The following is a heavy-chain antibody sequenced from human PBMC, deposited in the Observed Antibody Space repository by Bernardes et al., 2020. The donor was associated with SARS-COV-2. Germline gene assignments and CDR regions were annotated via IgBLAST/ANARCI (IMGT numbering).Heavy chain of an antibody. D-gene: IGHD3-9*01. V-gene: IGHV3-7*01. CDR1: GFTFSSYW. Sequence: GGSLRLSCAASGFTFSSYWMSWVRQAPGKGLEWVANIKGDGSQISSVDSVRGRFTISRDNARNLLYLQMESLRAEDTAVYYCARDVGGTDWRLGYDVWGPGAMVHVSS. J-gene: IGHJ3*01. CDR3: ARDVGGTDWRLGYDV. CDR2: IKGDGSQI.